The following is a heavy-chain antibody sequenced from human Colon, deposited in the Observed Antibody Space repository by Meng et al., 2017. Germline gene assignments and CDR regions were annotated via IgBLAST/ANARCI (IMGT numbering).Heavy chain of an antibody. CDR1: GGSVSSGSYY. CDR3: ARGPLDY. CDR2: IYYTGST. Sequence: QVQPQGSGPGLVRPSENLTLTCYVYGGSVSSGSYYWSWIRQPPGKGLEWIGYIYYTGSTNYNPSLKSRVTISVDTSKNQFSLKLSSVTAADTAVYYCARGPLDYWGQGTLVTVSS. V-gene: IGHV4-61*01. J-gene: IGHJ4*02.